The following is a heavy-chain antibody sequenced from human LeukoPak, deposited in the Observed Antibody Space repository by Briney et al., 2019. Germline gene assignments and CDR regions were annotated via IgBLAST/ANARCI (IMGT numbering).Heavy chain of an antibody. CDR2: INSDGSSI. J-gene: IGHJ4*02. CDR3: NYGSGSYPRY. V-gene: IGHV3-74*01. D-gene: IGHD3-10*01. Sequence: GGSLRLSCAASGFTFRSYWMHWVRQAPGKGLLWISRINSDGSSISYADSVKGRFTISRDNAKNTLYLQMNSLRAEDTAVYYCNYGSGSYPRYWGQGTLVTVS. CDR1: GFTFRSYW.